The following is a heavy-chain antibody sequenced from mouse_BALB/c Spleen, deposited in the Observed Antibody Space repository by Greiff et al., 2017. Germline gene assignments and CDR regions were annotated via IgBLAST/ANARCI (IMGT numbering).Heavy chain of an antibody. CDR1: GFTFTDYY. Sequence: EVNLVESGGGLVQPGGSLRLSCATSGFTFTDYYMSWVRQPPGKALEWLGFIRNKANGYTTEYSASVKGRFTISRDNSQSILYLQMNTLRAEDSATYYCAREVPCAYWGQGTLVTVSA. J-gene: IGHJ3*01. V-gene: IGHV7-3*02. CDR3: AREVPCAY. CDR2: IRNKANGYTT.